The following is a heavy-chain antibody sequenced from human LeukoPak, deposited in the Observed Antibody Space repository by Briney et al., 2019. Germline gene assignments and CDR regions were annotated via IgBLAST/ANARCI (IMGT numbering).Heavy chain of an antibody. J-gene: IGHJ4*02. CDR3: ASARHGDYVWDY. Sequence: GESLKISCKGSGYSFTYWIGWVRQMPGKGLEGMRISYSGDSHTKYSTSFRGRVTISADKSISTADLQWSSLEASDTAMYYCASARHGDYVWDYWGQGTLVTVSS. D-gene: IGHD4-17*01. CDR2: SYSGDSHT. CDR1: GYSFTYW. V-gene: IGHV5-51*01.